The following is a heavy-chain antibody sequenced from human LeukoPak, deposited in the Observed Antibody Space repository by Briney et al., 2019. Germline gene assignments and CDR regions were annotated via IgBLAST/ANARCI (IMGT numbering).Heavy chain of an antibody. J-gene: IGHJ4*02. V-gene: IGHV3-21*01. CDR1: GFTFSTYN. D-gene: IGHD1-14*01. CDR3: ARKEELWSPGDY. Sequence: GGSLRLSCEASGFTFSTYNMNWVRQAPGKRLEWVSSITSSSSYVFYADSVKGRFTISRDNAKNSLYLQMNSLRAEDTAVYYCARKEELWSPGDYWGQGTLVTVSS. CDR2: ITSSSSYV.